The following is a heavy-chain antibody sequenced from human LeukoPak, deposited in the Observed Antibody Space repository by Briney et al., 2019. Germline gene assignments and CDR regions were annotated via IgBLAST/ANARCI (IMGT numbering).Heavy chain of an antibody. Sequence: PSETLSLTCSVSGYSISSGYYWGWIRQPPGKGLEWIGSIHHSGSTYYNPSLKSRVIISVDTSKNQFSLKLSSVTAADTAVYYCAGLQGLRLNHWGQGTLVTVSS. CDR3: AGLQGLRLNH. CDR2: IHHSGST. CDR1: GYSISSGYY. V-gene: IGHV4-38-2*02. J-gene: IGHJ4*02. D-gene: IGHD5-12*01.